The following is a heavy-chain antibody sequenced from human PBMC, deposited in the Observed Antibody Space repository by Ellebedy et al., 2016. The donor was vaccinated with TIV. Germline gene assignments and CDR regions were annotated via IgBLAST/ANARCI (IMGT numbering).Heavy chain of an antibody. CDR2: ISFAESVK. D-gene: IGHD5-24*01. CDR1: TLTNP. CDR3: AREGVQDGYNRGGCFDL. Sequence: GGSLRLXCTVSTLTNPIHWVRQAPGKGLEWVAVISFAESVKYYADSVKGRFTISRDISKNTVFLQMDSLRPEDTALYYCAREGVQDGYNRGGCFDLWGRGSLVTVSS. V-gene: IGHV3-30*04. J-gene: IGHJ2*01.